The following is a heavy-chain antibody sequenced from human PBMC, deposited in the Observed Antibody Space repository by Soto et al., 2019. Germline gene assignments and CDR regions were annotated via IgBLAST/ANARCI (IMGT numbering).Heavy chain of an antibody. CDR1: GFTFSSYA. CDR3: AKGLGGGIYYDILISFDY. D-gene: IGHD3-9*01. CDR2: ISGSGGST. J-gene: IGHJ4*02. V-gene: IGHV3-23*01. Sequence: GGSLRLSCAASGFTFSSYAMSWVRQAPGKGLEWVSAISGSGGSTYYADSVKGRFTISRDNSKNTLYLQMNSLRAEDTAVYYCAKGLGGGIYYDILISFDYWGQGTLVTVSS.